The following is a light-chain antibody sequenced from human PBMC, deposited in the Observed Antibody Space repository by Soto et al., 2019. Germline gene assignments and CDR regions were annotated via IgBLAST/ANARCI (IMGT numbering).Light chain of an antibody. V-gene: IGLV2-14*03. Sequence: QSALTQPASVSGSPGQSITISCTGTSSDVGGYNYVSWYQQHPGKAPKLIIYDVINRPSGVSNRFSGSKSGNTASLTISGLQAEDEADYYCSSYTSSSARVFGGGTKPTVL. CDR2: DVI. J-gene: IGLJ3*02. CDR1: SSDVGGYNY. CDR3: SSYTSSSARV.